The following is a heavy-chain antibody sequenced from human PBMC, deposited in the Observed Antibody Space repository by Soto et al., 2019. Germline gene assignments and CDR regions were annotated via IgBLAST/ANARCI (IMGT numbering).Heavy chain of an antibody. CDR1: GFTFSGSA. CDR3: TRSLGYCSGGSCRTHYYFDY. V-gene: IGHV3-73*01. Sequence: GGSLRLSCAASGFTFSGSAMHWVRQASGKGLEWVGRIRSKANSYATAYAASGKGRFTISRDDSKNTAYLQMNSLKTEDTAVYYCTRSLGYCSGGSCRTHYYFDYWGQGTLVTVSS. D-gene: IGHD2-15*01. J-gene: IGHJ4*02. CDR2: IRSKANSYAT.